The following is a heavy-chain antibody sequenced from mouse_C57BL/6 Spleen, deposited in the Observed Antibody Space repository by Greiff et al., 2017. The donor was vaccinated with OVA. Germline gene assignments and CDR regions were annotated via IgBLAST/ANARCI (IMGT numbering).Heavy chain of an antibody. D-gene: IGHD3-3*01. V-gene: IGHV5-16*01. CDR2: INYDGSST. CDR1: GFTFSDYY. Sequence: EVQLQESEGGLVQPGSSMKLSCTASGFTFSDYYMAWVRQVPEKGLEWVANINYDGSSTYYLDSLKSRFIISRDNAKNILYLQMSSLKSEDTATYYCARDRGYYFDYWGQVTTLTVSS. J-gene: IGHJ2*01. CDR3: ARDRGYYFDY.